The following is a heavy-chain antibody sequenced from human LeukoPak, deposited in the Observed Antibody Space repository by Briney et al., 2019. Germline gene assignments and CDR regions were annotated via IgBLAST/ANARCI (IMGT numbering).Heavy chain of an antibody. J-gene: IGHJ4*02. CDR1: GYTFTNYD. Sequence: ASVKVSCKASGYTFTNYDINWVRQATGQGLEWMGWMTSNSGNTGYAQKFQGRVSITRDTSASTAYMELSSLRSEDTAIYYCVRGGGYFDLDYWGQGTLVTVSS. D-gene: IGHD3-9*01. CDR2: MTSNSGNT. CDR3: VRGGGYFDLDY. V-gene: IGHV1-8*01.